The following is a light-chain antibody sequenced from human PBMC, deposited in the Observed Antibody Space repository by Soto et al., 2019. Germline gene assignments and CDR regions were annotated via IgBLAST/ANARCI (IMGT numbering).Light chain of an antibody. CDR3: QSYDSGLSGCV. Sequence: QSVLTQPPSVSGAPGQRVTISCTGSSSNIGAGFDVHWYQQLPGKAPKLLIYDNSNRPSGVPDRFSGSKSGTSASLAIAGLQDEDEDDYYCQSYDSGLSGCVFGTGTKVTVL. V-gene: IGLV1-40*01. J-gene: IGLJ1*01. CDR2: DNS. CDR1: SSNIGAGFD.